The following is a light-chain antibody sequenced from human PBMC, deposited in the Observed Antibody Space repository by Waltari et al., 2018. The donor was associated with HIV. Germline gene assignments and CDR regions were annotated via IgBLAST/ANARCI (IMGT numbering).Light chain of an antibody. CDR3: AAWDDSLNGVI. CDR1: RSNIGRNS. CDR2: TNE. Sequence: QSVLTQPPSASGAPGQRVTISCSGSRSNIGRNSVNLYQQFPGAAPKLLIHTNEQRPSWVPHRFSGSLSGTSASLAISGLQSEDEADYYCAAWDDSLNGVIFGGGTKVSV. J-gene: IGLJ2*01. V-gene: IGLV1-44*01.